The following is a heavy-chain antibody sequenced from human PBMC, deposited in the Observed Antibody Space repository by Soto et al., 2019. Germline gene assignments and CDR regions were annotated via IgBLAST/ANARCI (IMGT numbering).Heavy chain of an antibody. CDR1: GFIFSYYY. CDR3: AREKATVTDY. V-gene: IGHV3-11*01. J-gene: IGHJ4*02. CDR2: ISSSGSTI. D-gene: IGHD4-17*01. Sequence: PGGSLRLSCAASGFIFSYYYMNWIRQAPGKGLEWVSYISSSGSTIYYADSVKGRFTISRDNAKNSLYLQMNSLRAEDTAVYYCAREKATVTDYWGQGTLVTVSS.